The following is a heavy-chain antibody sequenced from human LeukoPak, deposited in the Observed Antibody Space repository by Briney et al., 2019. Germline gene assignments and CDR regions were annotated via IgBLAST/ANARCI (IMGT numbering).Heavy chain of an antibody. CDR3: ARHYGGNPDY. CDR2: IYYSGST. CDR1: GGSISSSSYY. Sequence: SETLSLTCTVSGGSISSSSYYWGWIRQPPGKGLEWIGSIYYSGSTYYNPSLKSRVTISVDTSKNQFSLKLSSVTAADTAAYYCARHYGGNPDYWGQGTLVTVSS. V-gene: IGHV4-39*01. J-gene: IGHJ4*02. D-gene: IGHD4-23*01.